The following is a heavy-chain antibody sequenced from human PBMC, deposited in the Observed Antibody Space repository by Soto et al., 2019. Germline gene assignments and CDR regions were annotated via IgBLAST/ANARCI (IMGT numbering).Heavy chain of an antibody. Sequence: PGGSLRLSCAASGFTFSSSPMTWVRQAPGKGLEWVSRINTDGGTSAYADSVKGRFTISRDNAKNTLYLQMNGLRAEDTAVYYCAREAGYCSRTSCYRRAFDTWGQGTTVTVSS. CDR3: AREAGYCSRTSCYRRAFDT. V-gene: IGHV3-74*03. D-gene: IGHD2-2*01. CDR1: GFTFSSSP. CDR2: INTDGGTS. J-gene: IGHJ3*02.